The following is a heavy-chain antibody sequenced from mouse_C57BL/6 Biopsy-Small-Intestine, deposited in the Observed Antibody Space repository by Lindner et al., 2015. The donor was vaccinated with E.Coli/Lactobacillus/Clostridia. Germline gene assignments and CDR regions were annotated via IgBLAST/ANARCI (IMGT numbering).Heavy chain of an antibody. V-gene: IGHV1-26*01. D-gene: IGHD2-2*01. CDR2: INPNNGGA. CDR1: GHTFTDYN. CDR3: VPYGYDVDY. Sequence: VQLQESGPELVKPGASVRISCKASGHTFTDYNMNWVKQSHGKSLEWIGYINPNNGGATYNQKFKGKATLTVDKSSSTAYMELRSLTSEDSAVYYCVPYGYDVDYWGQGTTLTVSS. J-gene: IGHJ2*01.